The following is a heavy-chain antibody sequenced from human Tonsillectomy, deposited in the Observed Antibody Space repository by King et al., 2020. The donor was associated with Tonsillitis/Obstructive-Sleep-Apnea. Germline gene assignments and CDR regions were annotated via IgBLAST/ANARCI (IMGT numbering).Heavy chain of an antibody. CDR2: IRSKPYGGTT. J-gene: IGHJ4*02. CDR1: GFTFGDYA. Sequence: QLVQSGGGLVQPGRSLRLSCTASGFTFGDYAMSWVRQAPGKGLEWVGLIRSKPYGGTTEYAASVKVRFTISRDDSKSIAYLQMTRLKTNDTAMYYCTRTSSTATSRPPYWGQGTLVTVSS. D-gene: IGHD1-26*01. V-gene: IGHV3-49*04. CDR3: TRTSSTATSRPPY.